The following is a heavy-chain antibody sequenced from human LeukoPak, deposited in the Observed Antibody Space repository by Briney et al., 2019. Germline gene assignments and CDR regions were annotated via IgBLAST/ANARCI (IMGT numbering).Heavy chain of an antibody. D-gene: IGHD1-26*01. CDR1: GYTFNAYY. J-gene: IGHJ2*01. CDR3: VRVLTEVVGPTHWYIDL. V-gene: IGHV1-2*02. Sequence: ASVKVSCKASGYTFNAYYMHWVRQAPGQGLEWMGWIHPNRGGTNYAQKFQGRVTMTRDTSITTVYMELSNLRSDDTAVYFCVRVLTEVVGPTHWYIDLWGRGTLVTVSS. CDR2: IHPNRGGT.